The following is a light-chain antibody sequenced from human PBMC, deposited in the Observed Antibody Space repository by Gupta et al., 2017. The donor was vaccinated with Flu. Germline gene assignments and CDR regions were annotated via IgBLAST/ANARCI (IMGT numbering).Light chain of an antibody. Sequence: DIQMTHSPSSLSASVGDRVTITCRASQSISSYLNWYQQKPGKAPKLLIYAASSVQSGVPSRFSGSGSGTDFTLTISSLQPEDFATYYCQQSYSTPLTFGGGTKVEIK. V-gene: IGKV1-39*01. CDR1: QSISSY. J-gene: IGKJ4*01. CDR2: AAS. CDR3: QQSYSTPLT.